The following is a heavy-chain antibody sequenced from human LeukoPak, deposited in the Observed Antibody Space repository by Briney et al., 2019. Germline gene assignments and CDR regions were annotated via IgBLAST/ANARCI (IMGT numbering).Heavy chain of an antibody. D-gene: IGHD6-13*01. CDR1: GFTFSNYA. J-gene: IGHJ4*02. Sequence: TGMSLRLSCAVSGFTFSNYAMHWVRQAPGKGLEWMSFISYDGSNKDYAHSVKGRFNISRDDSKSTLYLQMNSLRPEDTAVYYCARSPAPTRSSWLHFDYWGQGTLVTV. CDR3: ARSPAPTRSSWLHFDY. CDR2: ISYDGSNK. V-gene: IGHV3-30-3*01.